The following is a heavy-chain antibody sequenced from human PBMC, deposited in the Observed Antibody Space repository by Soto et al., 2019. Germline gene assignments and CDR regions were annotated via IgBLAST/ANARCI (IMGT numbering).Heavy chain of an antibody. V-gene: IGHV3-23*01. CDR3: ARVSGSSDFDY. CDR2: ISGSGGST. Sequence: PGGSLRLSCAASGFPFSSYAMSWVRQAPGKGLEWVSAISGSGGSTYYADSVKGRFTISRDNSKNTLYLQMNSLKTEDTAVYYCARVSGSSDFDYWGQGTLVTVSS. J-gene: IGHJ4*02. D-gene: IGHD1-26*01. CDR1: GFPFSSYA.